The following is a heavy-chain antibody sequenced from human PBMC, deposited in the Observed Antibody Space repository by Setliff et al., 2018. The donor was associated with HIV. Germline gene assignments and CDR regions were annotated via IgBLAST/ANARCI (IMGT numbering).Heavy chain of an antibody. Sequence: ASVKVSCKASGYTFTSYDINWVRQATGQGLEWMGWMNPNSGNTGYAQKFQGRVTMTRNTSISTAYMELSSLRSEDTAVYYCARGRELRYFDRPSSGDYWGQGTLVTVSS. CDR1: GYTFTSYD. J-gene: IGHJ4*02. D-gene: IGHD3-9*01. CDR3: ARGRELRYFDRPSSGDY. CDR2: MNPNSGNT. V-gene: IGHV1-8*01.